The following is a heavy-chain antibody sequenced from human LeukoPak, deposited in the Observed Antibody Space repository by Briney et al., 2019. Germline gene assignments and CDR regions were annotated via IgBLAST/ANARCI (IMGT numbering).Heavy chain of an antibody. Sequence: ASVKVSCKASGYTFTGYYMHWVRQAPGQGLEWMGWINPNSGGTNYAQKFQGRVTMTRDTSISTAYMELSRLRSDDTAVYYCARERSGSEIFARSFDIWGQGTMVTVSS. CDR2: INPNSGGT. CDR3: ARERSGSEIFARSFDI. CDR1: GYTFTGYY. J-gene: IGHJ3*02. V-gene: IGHV1-2*02. D-gene: IGHD3-3*01.